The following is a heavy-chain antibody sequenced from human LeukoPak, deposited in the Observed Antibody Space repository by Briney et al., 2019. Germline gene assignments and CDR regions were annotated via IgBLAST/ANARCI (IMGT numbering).Heavy chain of an antibody. CDR1: GFTLGSSG. CDR3: ARDVGSAPFDY. Sequence: GGSLRLSCAASGFTLGSSGMHWVRQAPGKGLEWVAVIWGDENHKYYGDSVRGRFTISRDNAKNTLYLQMDSLRVEDTAVYYCARDVGSAPFDYWGQGTLVTVSS. J-gene: IGHJ4*02. D-gene: IGHD6-25*01. CDR2: IWGDENHK. V-gene: IGHV3-33*01.